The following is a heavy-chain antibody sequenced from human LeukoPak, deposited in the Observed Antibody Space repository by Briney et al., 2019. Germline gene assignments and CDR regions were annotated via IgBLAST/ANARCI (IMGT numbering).Heavy chain of an antibody. V-gene: IGHV3-23*01. Sequence: PGGSPRLSCVASRFTFSSYAMSWVRQAPGKGLEWVSTITNVGTGTYYADSVKGRFTISRDNSKNTLYLQLYSLRADDTAVYYCARDISGGEDYWGQGTLVTVSS. CDR2: ITNVGTGT. D-gene: IGHD1-26*01. J-gene: IGHJ4*02. CDR1: RFTFSSYA. CDR3: ARDISGGEDY.